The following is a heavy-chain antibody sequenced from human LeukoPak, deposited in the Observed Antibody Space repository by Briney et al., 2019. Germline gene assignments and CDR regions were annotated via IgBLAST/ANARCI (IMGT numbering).Heavy chain of an antibody. V-gene: IGHV1-2*02. Sequence: GSVKVSCKASGYTFTGYYMHWVRQAPGQGLEWMGWINPNSGGTNYAQKFQGRVTMTRDTSISTAYMELSRLRSDDTAVYYCARGARGTIFGVVILDYWGQGTLVTVSS. CDR3: ARGARGTIFGVVILDY. D-gene: IGHD3-3*01. CDR1: GYTFTGYY. J-gene: IGHJ4*02. CDR2: INPNSGGT.